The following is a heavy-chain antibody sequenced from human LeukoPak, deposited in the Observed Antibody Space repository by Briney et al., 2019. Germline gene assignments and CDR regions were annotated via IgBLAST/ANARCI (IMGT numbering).Heavy chain of an antibody. CDR1: GFTFSSYW. V-gene: IGHV3-7*01. J-gene: IGHJ4*02. D-gene: IGHD2-2*01. CDR2: IKQDGSEE. Sequence: PGGSLRLSCAASGFTFSSYWMSWVRQAPGKGLEWVANIKQDGSEEYYVDSVKGRFTISRDNAKNSLYLQMNSLRAEDTAVYYCARDTPDEDIVVALDYWGQGTLVTVSS. CDR3: ARDTPDEDIVVALDY.